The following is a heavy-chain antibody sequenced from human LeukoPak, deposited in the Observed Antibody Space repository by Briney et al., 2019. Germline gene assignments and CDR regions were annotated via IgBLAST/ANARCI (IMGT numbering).Heavy chain of an antibody. CDR1: GFTFSSYA. D-gene: IGHD6-19*01. CDR3: AKPQWLAPRGNYYMDV. Sequence: GGSLRLSCAASGFTFSSYAMSWVRQAPGKGLEWVSVISGSGGSTYYADSVKGRFTISRDNSKNTLYLQMNSLRAEDTAVYYCAKPQWLAPRGNYYMDVWGKGTTVTISS. CDR2: ISGSGGST. J-gene: IGHJ6*03. V-gene: IGHV3-23*01.